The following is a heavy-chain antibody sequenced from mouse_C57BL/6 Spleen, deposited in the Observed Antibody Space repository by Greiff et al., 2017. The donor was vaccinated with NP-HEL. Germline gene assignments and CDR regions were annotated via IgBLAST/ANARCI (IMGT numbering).Heavy chain of an antibody. CDR2: IDPSDSYT. D-gene: IGHD2-5*01. Sequence: QVQLQQPGAELVMPGASVKLSCKASGYTFTSYWMHWVKQRPGQGLEWIGEIDPSDSYTNYNQKFKGKSTLTVDKSSSTAYMQLSSLTSEDSAVYYCARNIVYSNYYFDYWGQGTTLTVSS. J-gene: IGHJ2*01. CDR1: GYTFTSYW. CDR3: ARNIVYSNYYFDY. V-gene: IGHV1-69*01.